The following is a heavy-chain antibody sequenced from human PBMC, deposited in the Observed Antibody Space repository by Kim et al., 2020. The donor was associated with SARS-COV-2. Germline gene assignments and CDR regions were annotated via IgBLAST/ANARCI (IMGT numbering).Heavy chain of an antibody. CDR3: ARQGGQRGAHHEDKYYYDSSGYYYVHY. CDR1: GGSISSSSYY. V-gene: IGHV4-39*01. D-gene: IGHD3-22*01. Sequence: SETLSLTCTVSGGSISSSSYYWGWIRQPPGKGLEWIGSIYYSGSTYYNPSLKSRVTISVDTSKNQFSLKLSSVTAADTAVYYCARQGGQRGAHHEDKYYYDSSGYYYVHYWGQGTLVTVSS. CDR2: IYYSGST. J-gene: IGHJ4*02.